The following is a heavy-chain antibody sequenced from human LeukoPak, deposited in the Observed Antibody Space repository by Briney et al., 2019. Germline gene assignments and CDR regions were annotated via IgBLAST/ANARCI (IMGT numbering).Heavy chain of an antibody. CDR2: IWYDGSNE. CDR1: GFTFSDYG. V-gene: IGHV3-33*06. D-gene: IGHD2-2*01. CDR3: AKDIVVVPAANY. Sequence: QPGTSLRLSCTASGFTFSDYGMHWVRQAPGKGLEWVAGIWYDGSNEAYADSLRGRITISRDTSKNTLYLQMNGLRAEDTAVYYCAKDIVVVPAANYWGQGTLVTVSS. J-gene: IGHJ4*02.